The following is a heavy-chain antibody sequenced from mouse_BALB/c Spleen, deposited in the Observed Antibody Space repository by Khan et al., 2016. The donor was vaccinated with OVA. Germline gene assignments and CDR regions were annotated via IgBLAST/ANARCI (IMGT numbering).Heavy chain of an antibody. V-gene: IGHV1-4*01. J-gene: IGHJ4*01. D-gene: IGHD2-4*01. CDR2: INPSSGYT. CDR1: GYTFTSYT. Sequence: QVQLKQSGAELARPGASVKMSCKASGYTFTSYTMHWVKQRPGQGLEWIGYINPSSGYTNYNQKFKDKATLTADNSSSTAYMQLSSLTSEDSAVYYGARIYYDYDGYFAMDSWGQGTSVTVSS. CDR3: ARIYYDYDGYFAMDS.